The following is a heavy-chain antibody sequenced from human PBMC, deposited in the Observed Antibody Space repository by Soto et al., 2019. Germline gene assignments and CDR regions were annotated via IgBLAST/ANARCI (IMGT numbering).Heavy chain of an antibody. Sequence: ASVKVSCKASGYIFTGHYMHWVRQAPGQGLGWMGWINPASGATNYVQKFHGRITMTRDTSMSTAYLELSSLRSDDTAVYYCARDGDIVGAWNHWGQGTLVTVSS. V-gene: IGHV1-2*02. CDR2: INPASGAT. J-gene: IGHJ5*02. CDR3: ARDGDIVGAWNH. D-gene: IGHD1-26*01. CDR1: GYIFTGHY.